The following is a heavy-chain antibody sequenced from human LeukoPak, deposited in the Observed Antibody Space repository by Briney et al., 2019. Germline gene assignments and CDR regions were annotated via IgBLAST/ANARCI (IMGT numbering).Heavy chain of an antibody. V-gene: IGHV4-4*07. D-gene: IGHD2-2*01. Sequence: SETLSLTCTVSGGSISSYYWSWIRQPAGKGLEWIGRIYTGGSTNYNPSLKSRVTMSVDTSKNQFSLKLSSVTAADTAVYYCARDRLYCSSTSCSAWFDPWGQGTLVTVSS. CDR3: ARDRLYCSSTSCSAWFDP. J-gene: IGHJ5*02. CDR2: IYTGGST. CDR1: GGSISSYY.